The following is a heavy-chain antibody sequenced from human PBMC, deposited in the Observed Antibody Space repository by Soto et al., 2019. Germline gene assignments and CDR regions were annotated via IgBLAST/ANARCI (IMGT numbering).Heavy chain of an antibody. CDR2: ISNSGRTI. J-gene: IGHJ4*02. V-gene: IGHV3-11*01. CDR1: GFSLSDYY. CDR3: AASGYGRGYFDY. D-gene: IGHD5-12*01. Sequence: PGGSLRLSCAASGFSLSDYYMNWIRQAPGKGLEWVSYISNSGRTIYYADSVKGRFTISRDNAKNSLYLQMNSLRAEDTAVYYCAASGYGRGYFDYWGQGAMVTVYS.